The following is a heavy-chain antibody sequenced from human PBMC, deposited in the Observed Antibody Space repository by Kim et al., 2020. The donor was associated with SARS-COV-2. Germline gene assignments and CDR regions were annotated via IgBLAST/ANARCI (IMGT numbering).Heavy chain of an antibody. CDR3: ARDDYGDYVDY. V-gene: IGHV1-18*01. CDR2: T. D-gene: IGHD4-17*01. J-gene: IGHJ4*02. Sequence: TNYAQKLQGRVTMTTDTSTSTAYMELRSLRSDDTAVYYCARDDYGDYVDYWGQGTLVTVSS.